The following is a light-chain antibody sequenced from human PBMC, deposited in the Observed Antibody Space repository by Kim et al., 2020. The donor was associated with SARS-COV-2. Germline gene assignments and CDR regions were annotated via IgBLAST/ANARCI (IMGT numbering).Light chain of an antibody. CDR1: SSDVGSYNL. J-gene: IGLJ1*01. CDR2: EVS. CDR3: CSYAGSSTYV. V-gene: IGLV2-23*02. Sequence: QSALTQPASVSGSHGQSITISCTGTSSDVGSYNLVSWYQQHPGKAPKLMIYEVSKRPSGVSNRFSGSKSGNTASLTISGLQAEDEADYYCCSYAGSSTYVFGTGTKCTVL.